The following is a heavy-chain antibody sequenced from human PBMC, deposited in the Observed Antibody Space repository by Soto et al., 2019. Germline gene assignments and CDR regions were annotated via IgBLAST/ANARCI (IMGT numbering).Heavy chain of an antibody. CDR1: GFTFSSYW. J-gene: IGHJ5*02. CDR2: INSDGSST. V-gene: IGHV3-74*01. CDR3: AREGYSYGYAGWSGYDYSWFDP. Sequence: EGSLRLSCAASGFTFSSYWMHWVRQAPGKGLVWVSRINSDGSSTSYADSVKGRFTISRDNAKNTLYLQMNSLRAEDTAVYYCAREGYSYGYAGWSGYDYSWFDPWGQGTLVTVSS. D-gene: IGHD5-18*01.